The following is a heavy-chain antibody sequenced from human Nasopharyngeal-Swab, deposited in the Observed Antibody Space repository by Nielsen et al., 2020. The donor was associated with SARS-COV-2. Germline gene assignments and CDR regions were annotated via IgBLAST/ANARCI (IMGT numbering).Heavy chain of an antibody. D-gene: IGHD3-10*01. CDR3: AKAPNNGELLPGWFDP. J-gene: IGHJ5*02. Sequence: SLKISCAASGFTFDDYAMHWVRQAPGKGLEWVSGISWNSGSIGYADSVKGRFTISRDNAKNSLYLQMNSLRAEDTALYYCAKAPNNGELLPGWFDPWGQGTLVTVSS. CDR1: GFTFDDYA. CDR2: ISWNSGSI. V-gene: IGHV3-9*01.